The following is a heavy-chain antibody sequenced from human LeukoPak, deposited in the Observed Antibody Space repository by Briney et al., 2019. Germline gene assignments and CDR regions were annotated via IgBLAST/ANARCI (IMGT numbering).Heavy chain of an antibody. J-gene: IGHJ4*02. CDR2: INHSGST. CDR3: ARGVVTMVRGEQRFDY. V-gene: IGHV4-34*01. Sequence: SETLSLTCAVYGGSFSGYYWSWIRQPPGKGLEWIGEINHSGSTNYNPSLKSRVTISVDTSKNQFSLKLSSVTAADTAVYYCARGVVTMVRGEQRFDYWGQGTLVAVSS. CDR1: GGSFSGYY. D-gene: IGHD3-10*01.